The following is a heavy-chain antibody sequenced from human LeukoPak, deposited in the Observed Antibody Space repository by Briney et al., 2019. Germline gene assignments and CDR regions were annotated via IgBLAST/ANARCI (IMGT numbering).Heavy chain of an antibody. CDR1: GNIFSGQG. CDR2: VIPIFGTV. Sequence: GASVKVSCKASGNIFSGQGITWVRQAPGQGLEWMGGVIPIFGTVNYAQKFQGRVTITADESTGTAQMELSSLRSEDTAVYYCARGDGSGSYFDYWGQGTLVTVSS. V-gene: IGHV1-69*13. D-gene: IGHD3-10*01. CDR3: ARGDGSGSYFDY. J-gene: IGHJ4*02.